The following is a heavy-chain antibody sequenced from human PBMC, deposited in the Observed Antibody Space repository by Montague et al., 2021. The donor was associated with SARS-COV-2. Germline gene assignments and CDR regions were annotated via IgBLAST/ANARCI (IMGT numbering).Heavy chain of an antibody. CDR1: GGSFSGYY. V-gene: IGHV4-34*01. CDR3: ARVPDYYDSSGYYFAAFDI. J-gene: IGHJ3*02. CDR2: INHSGSI. Sequence: SETLSLTCAIYGGSFSGYYWSWIRQPPGKGLEWIGEINHSGSINYNPSLKSRVTVSVDTSKNQFSLKLSSVTAADTAVYYCARVPDYYDSSGYYFAAFDIWGQGTMVTVSS. D-gene: IGHD3-22*01.